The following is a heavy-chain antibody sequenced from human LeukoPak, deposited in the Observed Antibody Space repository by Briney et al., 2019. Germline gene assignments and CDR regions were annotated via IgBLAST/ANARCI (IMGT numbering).Heavy chain of an antibody. J-gene: IGHJ4*02. Sequence: ALVKVSCKASGYTLTRYGISWVRQSPGHGLEWMGWISAYNGNTNYAQKLQGRVTMTTDTSTSTAYMELRSLRSDDTAVYYCARDNAAAAYYFDYWGQGTLVTVSS. CDR2: ISAYNGNT. CDR3: ARDNAAAAYYFDY. D-gene: IGHD6-13*01. V-gene: IGHV1-18*01. CDR1: GYTLTRYG.